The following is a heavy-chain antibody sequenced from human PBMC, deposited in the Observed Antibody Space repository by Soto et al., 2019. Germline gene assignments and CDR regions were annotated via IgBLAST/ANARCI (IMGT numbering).Heavy chain of an antibody. CDR1: GYTFTGYY. V-gene: IGHV1-2*02. CDR3: ARVEGSITIFGVVTNPDNWFDP. Sequence: QVQLVQSGAEVKKPGASVKVSCKTSGYTFTGYYMHWVRQAPGQGLEWMGWINPNSGGTNYAQKFQGRVTMTRDTSISTAYMELSRLRSDDTAVYYCARVEGSITIFGVVTNPDNWFDPWGQGTLVTVSS. CDR2: INPNSGGT. D-gene: IGHD3-3*01. J-gene: IGHJ5*02.